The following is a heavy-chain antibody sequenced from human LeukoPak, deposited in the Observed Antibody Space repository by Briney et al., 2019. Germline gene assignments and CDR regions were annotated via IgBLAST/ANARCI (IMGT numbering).Heavy chain of an antibody. CDR1: GGSISSGSYY. Sequence: SETLSLTCTVSGGSISSGSYYWSWIRQPAGKGLEWIGHIYTSGSTKYNPSLKSRVTISADTSKNQFSLKLSSVTAADTAVYYCARDFVIAATTEYFQYWGQGTLVTVSS. D-gene: IGHD6-13*01. V-gene: IGHV4-61*09. CDR2: IYTSGST. J-gene: IGHJ1*01. CDR3: ARDFVIAATTEYFQY.